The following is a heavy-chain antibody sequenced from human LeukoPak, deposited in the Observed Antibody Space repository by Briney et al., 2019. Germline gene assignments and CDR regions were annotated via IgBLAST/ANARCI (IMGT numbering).Heavy chain of an antibody. CDR2: IYYSGST. Sequence: SETLSLTCTVSGGSISSYYWSWIRQPPGKGLEWIGYIYYSGSTNYNPSLKSRVTISVDTSKNQFSLELSSVTAADTAVYYCASGGDPSGDYFDYWGQGTLVTVSS. CDR3: ASGGDPSGDYFDY. V-gene: IGHV4-59*01. CDR1: GGSISSYY. J-gene: IGHJ4*02. D-gene: IGHD2-21*02.